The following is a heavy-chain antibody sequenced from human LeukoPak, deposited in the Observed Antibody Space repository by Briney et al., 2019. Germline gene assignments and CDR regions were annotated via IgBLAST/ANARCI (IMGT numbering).Heavy chain of an antibody. CDR2: ISGSGGST. CDR1: GFTFSSYA. CDR3: AKSGSGRVGYGDYERSRDY. Sequence: GSLGLSCAASGFTFSSYAMSWVRQAPGKGLEWVSAISGSGGSTYYADSVKGRFTISRDNSKNTLYLQMNSLRAEDTAVYYCAKSGSGRVGYGDYERSRDYWGQGTLVTVSS. D-gene: IGHD4-17*01. V-gene: IGHV3-23*01. J-gene: IGHJ4*02.